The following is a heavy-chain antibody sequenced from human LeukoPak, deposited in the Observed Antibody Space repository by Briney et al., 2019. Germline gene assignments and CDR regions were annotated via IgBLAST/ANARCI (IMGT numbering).Heavy chain of an antibody. CDR2: TNNDVSST. CDR1: GFTFSSYW. D-gene: IGHD3-3*01. CDR3: ARGNYDFWSGPQDY. Sequence: PGGSLRLSCAASGFTFSSYWKHWVRQAPGKGLVWVSRTNNDVSSTSYADSVKGRLTISRDNAKNTLYLQMTSLRPEDTAVYYCARGNYDFWSGPQDYWGQGTLVTVSS. J-gene: IGHJ4*02. V-gene: IGHV3-74*01.